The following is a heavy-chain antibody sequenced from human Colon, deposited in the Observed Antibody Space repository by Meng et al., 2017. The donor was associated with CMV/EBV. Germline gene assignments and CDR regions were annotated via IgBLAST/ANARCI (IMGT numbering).Heavy chain of an antibody. V-gene: IGHV3-21*01. J-gene: IGHJ4*02. Sequence: GGSLRLSCAASGFTFASHTMTWVRQAPGKGLEWVSFIASHRSQIYYADSVKGRFTISRDDAQNSLHLQMNSLRAEDSAVYYCARVEGSVTSPLDYWGQGTLVTVSS. CDR2: IASHRSQI. CDR1: GFTFASHT. D-gene: IGHD4-17*01. CDR3: ARVEGSVTSPLDY.